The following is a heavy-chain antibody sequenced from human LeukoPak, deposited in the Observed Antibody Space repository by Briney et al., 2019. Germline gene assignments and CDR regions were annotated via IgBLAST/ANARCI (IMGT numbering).Heavy chain of an antibody. V-gene: IGHV3-74*01. J-gene: IGHJ1*01. D-gene: IGHD3-22*01. CDR3: ARAPSEIGGYYPEYFRH. CDR1: GFTSSTYW. Sequence: GGSLRLSCAASGFTSSTYWMHWVRQAPGKGLAWVSRIKSDGSTNYADSVKGRFTISRDNAKNTVSLQMNSLRPEDTGVYYCARAPSEIGGYYPEYFRHWGQGTLVTVSS. CDR2: IKSDGST.